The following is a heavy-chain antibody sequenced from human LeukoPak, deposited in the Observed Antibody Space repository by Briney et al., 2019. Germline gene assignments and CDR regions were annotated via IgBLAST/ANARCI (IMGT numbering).Heavy chain of an antibody. CDR2: INHSGST. J-gene: IGHJ4*02. CDR3: ARLSRDLARIDY. Sequence: PSETLSLTCAVYGGSFSGYYWSWIRQPPGKGLEWIGEINHSGSTNYNPSLKSRVTISVDTSKNQFSLKLSSVTAADTAVYYCARLSRDLARIDYWGQGTLVTVSS. V-gene: IGHV4-34*01. CDR1: GGSFSGYY.